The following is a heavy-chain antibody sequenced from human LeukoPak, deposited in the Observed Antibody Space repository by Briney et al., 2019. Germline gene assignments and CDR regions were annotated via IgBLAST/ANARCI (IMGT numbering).Heavy chain of an antibody. CDR1: GGTFSSYP. V-gene: IGHV1-69*04. CDR2: IIPILGIA. CDR3: ARETDGGSCLD. D-gene: IGHD2-15*01. J-gene: IGHJ4*02. Sequence: SVKVSCNASGGTFSSYPISWVRQAPGQGLEWMGRIIPILGIANYAQKFQGRVTITADKSTSTAYMELSSLRSEDTAVYYCARETDGGSCLDWGQGTLVTVSS.